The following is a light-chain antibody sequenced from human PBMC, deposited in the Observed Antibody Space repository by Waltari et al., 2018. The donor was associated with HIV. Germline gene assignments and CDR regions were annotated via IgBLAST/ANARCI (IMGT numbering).Light chain of an antibody. J-gene: IGKJ2*01. V-gene: IGKV2-30*02. Sequence: DVVMTQSPFSLPATLGQPASISCRSSQSVVHGDGNTYLNWLHQRPGQSPRRLIYRVSNRDSGVPDRISGSGSGNDFTLKISRVEAEDVGVYYCMQGTHWPYTFGQGTKLEIK. CDR3: MQGTHWPYT. CDR2: RVS. CDR1: QSVVHGDGNTY.